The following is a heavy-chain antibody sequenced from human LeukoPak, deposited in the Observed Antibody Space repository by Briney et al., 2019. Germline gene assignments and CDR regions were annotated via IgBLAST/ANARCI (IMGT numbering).Heavy chain of an antibody. CDR2: IFSGGST. V-gene: IGHV3-66*01. D-gene: IGHD6-6*01. J-gene: IGHJ6*02. CDR3: SRGGRSSSSSGTTYYHYGLDV. CDR1: GFTVISNY. Sequence: GGSLRLSFAASGFTVISNYMTWVRQAPGKGLEWVSVIFSGGSTDYADSVKGRFTVSRDNSKNTLYLHMNSLRAEDTAVYYCSRGGRSSSSSGTTYYHYGLDVWGQGTTVTVSS.